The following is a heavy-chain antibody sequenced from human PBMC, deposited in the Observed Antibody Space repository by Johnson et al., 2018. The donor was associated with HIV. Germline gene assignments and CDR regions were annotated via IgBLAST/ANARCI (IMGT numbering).Heavy chain of an antibody. CDR2: IWYDGSNK. V-gene: IGHV3-33*01. CDR3: ARAYRRSFDF. CDR1: GFTFSNYG. D-gene: IGHD5-12*01. J-gene: IGHJ3*01. Sequence: QVQLVESGGGVVQPGRSLRLSCAASGFTFSNYGMHWVRQAPGKGLEWVAVIWYDGSNKYYADSVKGRFTISRDNSKNTLYLQMYSLRAEDTAVYYCARAYRRSFDFWGQGTVVTVSS.